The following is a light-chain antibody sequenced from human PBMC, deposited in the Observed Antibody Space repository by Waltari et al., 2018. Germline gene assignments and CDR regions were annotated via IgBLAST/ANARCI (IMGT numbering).Light chain of an antibody. CDR2: AAS. CDR1: QSFSSGF. CDR3: QQSGTSPRT. Sequence: VLTQSPATLSLSPGERATISCRASQSFSSGFLAWYQQKPGEAPRLLIYAASNRATGVPDRFSGSGSGTDFTLTIGRLESEDVAVYYCQQSGTSPRTFGPGTKVEIK. J-gene: IGKJ1*01. V-gene: IGKV3-20*01.